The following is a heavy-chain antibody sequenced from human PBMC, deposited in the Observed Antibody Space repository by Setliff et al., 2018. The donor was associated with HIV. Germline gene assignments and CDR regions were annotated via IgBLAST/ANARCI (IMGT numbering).Heavy chain of an antibody. Sequence: ASVMVSCKASGYTFTSYDINWVRQATGQGLEWMGWMNPNSGNTGYAQKFQGRVTMTRNTSISTAYKELSSLRSEDTAVYYCARIAWPWWQWLVRSGKWYFDYWGQGTLVTVSS. D-gene: IGHD6-19*01. CDR2: MNPNSGNT. J-gene: IGHJ4*02. V-gene: IGHV1-8*01. CDR1: GYTFTSYD. CDR3: ARIAWPWWQWLVRSGKWYFDY.